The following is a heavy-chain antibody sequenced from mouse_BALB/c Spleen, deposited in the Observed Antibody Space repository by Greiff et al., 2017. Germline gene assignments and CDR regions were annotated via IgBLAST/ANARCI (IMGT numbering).Heavy chain of an antibody. CDR3: ARGGYGNWRYFDV. D-gene: IGHD2-1*01. CDR2: IDPANGNT. CDR1: GFNIKDTY. Sequence: VQLKQSGAELVKPGASVKLSCTASGFNIKDTYMHWVKQRPEQGLEWIGRIDPANGNTKYDPKFQGKATITADTSSNTAYLQLSSLTSEDTAVYYCARGGYGNWRYFDVWGAGTTVTVSS. V-gene: IGHV14-3*02. J-gene: IGHJ1*01.